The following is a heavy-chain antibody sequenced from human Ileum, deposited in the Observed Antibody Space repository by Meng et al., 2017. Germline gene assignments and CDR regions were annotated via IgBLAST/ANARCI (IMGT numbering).Heavy chain of an antibody. D-gene: IGHD2-2*01. Sequence: QLQLQEAGPGLVKPKETLLLTCIVSGGSVTSSSYDWGWIRQPPGKGLEWIGGITYTGNSYTTPSLKTRLTTSLDTSKNQFSLRLNSLTAADTAVYYCAGQPTSSGAGYSWFDPWGQGILVTVSS. CDR3: AGQPTSSGAGYSWFDP. V-gene: IGHV4-39*01. CDR2: ITYTGNS. CDR1: GGSVTSSSYD. J-gene: IGHJ5*02.